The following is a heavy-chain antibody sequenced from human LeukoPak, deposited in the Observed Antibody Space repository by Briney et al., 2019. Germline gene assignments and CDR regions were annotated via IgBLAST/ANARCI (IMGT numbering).Heavy chain of an antibody. Sequence: SETLSLTCSVSGGSISGYYWSWIRQPPGKGLEWIGEINHSGSTNYNPSLKSRVTISVDTSKNQFSLKLSSVTAADTAVYYCARGGSSTSCYAGCYYGMDVWGQGTTVTVSS. CDR2: INHSGST. J-gene: IGHJ6*02. V-gene: IGHV4-34*01. D-gene: IGHD2-2*01. CDR3: ARGGSSTSCYAGCYYGMDV. CDR1: GGSISGYY.